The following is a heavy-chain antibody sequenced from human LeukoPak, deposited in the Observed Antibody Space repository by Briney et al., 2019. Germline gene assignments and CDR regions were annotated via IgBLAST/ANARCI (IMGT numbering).Heavy chain of an antibody. D-gene: IGHD3-3*01. V-gene: IGHV3-30-3*01. J-gene: IGHJ4*02. CDR1: EFTFSSYA. Sequence: GSLRLSCVASEFTFSSYAMHWVRQAPGKGLEWVAVISYDGSNKYYADSVKGRFTISRDNSKNTLYLQMNSLRAEDTAVYYCARDLPETVYYDFWSGYHYFDYWGQGTLVTVSS. CDR3: ARDLPETVYYDFWSGYHYFDY. CDR2: ISYDGSNK.